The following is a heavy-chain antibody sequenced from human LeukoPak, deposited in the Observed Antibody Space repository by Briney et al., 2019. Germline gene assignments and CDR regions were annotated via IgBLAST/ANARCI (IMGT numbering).Heavy chain of an antibody. CDR1: GFSFSSYY. CDR3: VRLGGDSEIDY. D-gene: IGHD5-12*01. J-gene: IGHJ4*02. V-gene: IGHV3-74*01. CDR2: INTAGSGT. Sequence: GGSLRLSCAVSGFSFSSYYMHWVRQPPGKGLVLVSRINTAGSGTTYADSVKGRFTISRDNAKNKLYLQMYSLRAEDTAVYYCVRLGGDSEIDYWGQGTLVTVSS.